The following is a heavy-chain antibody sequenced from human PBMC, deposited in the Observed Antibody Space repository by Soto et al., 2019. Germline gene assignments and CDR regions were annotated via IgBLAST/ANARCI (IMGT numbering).Heavy chain of an antibody. CDR2: ISSTSSYI. CDR1: GFTFSSYS. V-gene: IGHV3-21*01. CDR3: ARLTYADSTYFDY. J-gene: IGHJ4*02. Sequence: PGGSLRLSCAASGFTFSSYSMNWVRQAPGKGLEWVSSISSTSSYIYYADSVKGRFTVSRDNAKNSLYLQMNSLRAEDTAVYYCARLTYADSTYFDYWGQGNLVTVS. D-gene: IGHD4-17*01.